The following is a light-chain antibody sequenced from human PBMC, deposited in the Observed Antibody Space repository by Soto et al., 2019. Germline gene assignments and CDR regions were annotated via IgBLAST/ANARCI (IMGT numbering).Light chain of an antibody. CDR2: AAS. Sequence: EIVMTQSPATLSVSPGERATLSCRASQSVSSKLAWYQQKPGQGPRLLIFAASSRATGIPASFSGSGSGTEFTLTINSLQSEDFAVYYCQQYDNWPRTFGQGTKVDIK. CDR1: QSVSSK. CDR3: QQYDNWPRT. J-gene: IGKJ1*01. V-gene: IGKV3-15*01.